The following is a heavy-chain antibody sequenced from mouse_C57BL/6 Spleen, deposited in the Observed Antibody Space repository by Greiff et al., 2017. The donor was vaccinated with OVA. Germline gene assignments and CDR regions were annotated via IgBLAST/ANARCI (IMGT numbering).Heavy chain of an antibody. D-gene: IGHD2-5*01. Sequence: DVKLVESGGGLVQPGGSLSLSCAASGFTFTDYYMSWVRQPPGKALEWLGFIRNKANGYTTEYSASVKGRFTISRDNSQSILYLQMNALRAEDSATYYCARYRAYYSNYYFDYWGQGTTLTVSS. CDR2: IRNKANGYTT. CDR3: ARYRAYYSNYYFDY. CDR1: GFTFTDYY. J-gene: IGHJ2*01. V-gene: IGHV7-3*01.